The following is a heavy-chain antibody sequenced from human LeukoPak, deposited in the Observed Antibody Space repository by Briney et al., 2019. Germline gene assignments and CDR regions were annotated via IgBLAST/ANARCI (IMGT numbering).Heavy chain of an antibody. Sequence: ASVKVSCKASGYTFTSYDINWVRQATGQGLEWMGWMNPNSGNTGYAQKFQGRVTITRNTSISTAYMELSSLRSEDTAVYYCARVQKTYIVVPAAKDYYYMDVWGKGTTLTVSS. D-gene: IGHD2-2*01. CDR1: GYTFTSYD. CDR3: ARVQKTYIVVPAAKDYYYMDV. V-gene: IGHV1-8*03. CDR2: MNPNSGNT. J-gene: IGHJ6*03.